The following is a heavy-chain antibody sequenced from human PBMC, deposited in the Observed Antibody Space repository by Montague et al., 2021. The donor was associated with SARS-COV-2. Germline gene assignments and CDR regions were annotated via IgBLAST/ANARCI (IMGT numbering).Heavy chain of an antibody. Sequence: YLRLSCAASGFTFSSYSVNWVRRAPGKGLEWVSSISSSSSYIYYADSVKGRFTISRDNAKNSLYLQMNSLRAEDTAVYYCARDRGGGRYDFWSGYYVQPYDYWGQGTLVTVSS. V-gene: IGHV3-21*01. D-gene: IGHD3-3*01. CDR3: ARDRGGGRYDFWSGYYVQPYDY. CDR2: ISSSSSYI. CDR1: GFTFSSYS. J-gene: IGHJ4*02.